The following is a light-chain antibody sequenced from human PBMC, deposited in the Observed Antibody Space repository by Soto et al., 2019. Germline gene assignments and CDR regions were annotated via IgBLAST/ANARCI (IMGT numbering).Light chain of an antibody. CDR3: QQYGTLPTT. J-gene: IGKJ1*01. CDR2: GVS. V-gene: IGKV3-20*01. CDR1: QRVGGDS. Sequence: SGVTQYTAPLSLSPGERATISCRLSQRVGGDSLAWYQQTPGQPPRLLIYGVSSRATGIPDRFSASGSGTDFTLTISRLEPEDFAVYYCQQYGTLPTTFGQGT.